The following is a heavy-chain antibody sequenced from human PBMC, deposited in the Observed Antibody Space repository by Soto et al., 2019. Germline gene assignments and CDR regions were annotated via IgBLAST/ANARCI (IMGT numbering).Heavy chain of an antibody. Sequence: TLCLTCSVSGGSFTSNNWWTWVRQPPGQGLEWIGEIYRTGSTNYNPSLKSRVTISLDKSENQFSLKVTSLTAADTAVYYCASRDPGTSVDYWGQGTLVTVSS. J-gene: IGHJ4*02. D-gene: IGHD1-7*01. CDR2: IYRTGST. CDR1: GGSFTSNNW. V-gene: IGHV4-4*02. CDR3: ASRDPGTSVDY.